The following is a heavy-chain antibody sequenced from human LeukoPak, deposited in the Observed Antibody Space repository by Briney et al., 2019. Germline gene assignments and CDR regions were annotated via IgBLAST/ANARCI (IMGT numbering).Heavy chain of an antibody. Sequence: ASVKVSCKASGYTSTSYGISWVRQAPGQGLEWMGWISAYNGNTNYAQKLQGRVTMTTDTSTSTAYMELRSLRSDDTAVYYCARDSDAGYSSGAGDYWGQGTLVTVSS. V-gene: IGHV1-18*01. J-gene: IGHJ4*02. CDR1: GYTSTSYG. CDR2: ISAYNGNT. CDR3: ARDSDAGYSSGAGDY. D-gene: IGHD6-19*01.